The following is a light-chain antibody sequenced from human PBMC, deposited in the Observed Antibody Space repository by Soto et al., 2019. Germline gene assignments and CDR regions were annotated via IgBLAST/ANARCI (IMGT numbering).Light chain of an antibody. CDR3: QQSGSSPLS. CDR2: DAS. V-gene: IGKV1-5*01. J-gene: IGKJ4*01. Sequence: IHVSLSPATLAASKGDRVTIPCRASHGISSWLAWYQQKPGKAPKLLIYDASSRATGIPDRFSGSGSGTDFTLTISRLEPEDFAVYYCQQSGSSPLSFGGGTKLDI. CDR1: HGISSW.